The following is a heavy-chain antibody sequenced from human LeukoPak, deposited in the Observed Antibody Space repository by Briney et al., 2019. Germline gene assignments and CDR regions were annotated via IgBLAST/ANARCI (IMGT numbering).Heavy chain of an antibody. Sequence: SETLSLTCTVSGGSISSYYWNWIRQPPGKGLEWIGYIYYSGSTNYNPSLKSRVTISVDTSKNQFSLKLSSVTAADTAVYYCARLRPPNGGGNEYFQHWGQGTLVTVSS. CDR1: GGSISSYY. D-gene: IGHD4-23*01. J-gene: IGHJ1*01. CDR2: IYYSGST. V-gene: IGHV4-59*08. CDR3: ARLRPPNGGGNEYFQH.